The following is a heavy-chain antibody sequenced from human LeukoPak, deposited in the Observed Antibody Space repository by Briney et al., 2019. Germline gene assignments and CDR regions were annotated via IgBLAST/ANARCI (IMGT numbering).Heavy chain of an antibody. J-gene: IGHJ4*02. CDR1: GGSISSYY. D-gene: IGHD1-26*01. CDR2: IYYSGST. CDR3: ARARYSGEHDY. V-gene: IGHV4-39*07. Sequence: PSETLSLTCTVSGGSISSYYWSWIRQPPGKGLEWIGSIYYSGSTYYNPSLKSRVTISVDTSKNQFSLKLSSVTAADTAVYYCARARYSGEHDYWGQGTLVTVSS.